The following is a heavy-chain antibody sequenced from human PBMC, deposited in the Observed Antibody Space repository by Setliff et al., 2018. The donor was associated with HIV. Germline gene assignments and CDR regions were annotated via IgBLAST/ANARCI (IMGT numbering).Heavy chain of an antibody. J-gene: IGHJ3*02. Sequence: PSETLSLTCTVSGGSISSGGYYWSWIRQHPGRGLEWIGYIYSSGNTYYNPSLKSRLTISVDTSKNHFSLKLSSVTAADTAVYYCARAFCSSASCYGGGDAFDIWGQGTMVTVSS. D-gene: IGHD2-2*01. CDR2: IYSSGNT. CDR3: ARAFCSSASCYGGGDAFDI. CDR1: GGSISSGGYY. V-gene: IGHV4-31*03.